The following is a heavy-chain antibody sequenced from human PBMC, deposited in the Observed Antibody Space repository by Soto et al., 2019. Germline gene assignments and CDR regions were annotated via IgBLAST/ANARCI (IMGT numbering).Heavy chain of an antibody. V-gene: IGHV1-18*04. J-gene: IGHJ6*02. CDR1: GYTFTSYG. Sequence: ASVKVSCKASGYTFTSYGISWVRQAPGQGLEWMGWISAYNGNTNYAQKLQGRVTMTTDTSTSTAYMELRSLRSDDTAVYYCARDRYVVVVIAYYYYGMDVWGQGTTVTVSS. CDR2: ISAYNGNT. D-gene: IGHD3-22*01. CDR3: ARDRYVVVVIAYYYYGMDV.